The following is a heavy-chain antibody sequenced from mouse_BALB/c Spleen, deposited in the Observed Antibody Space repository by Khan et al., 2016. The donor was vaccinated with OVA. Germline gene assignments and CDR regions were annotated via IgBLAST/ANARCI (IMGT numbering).Heavy chain of an antibody. D-gene: IGHD1-1*02. Sequence: QVQLKESGPGLVAPSQSLSITCTVSGFSLTDHGVSWIRQPPGKGLEWLGVIWGGGSTYYNSVLKSRLNISKDNSKTQVFLKMNNLQTDDTAMYYCAEQTWSPYYGMDYWGQGTSVTVSS. CDR1: GFSLTDHG. CDR2: IWGGGST. V-gene: IGHV2-6-5*01. CDR3: AEQTWSPYYGMDY. J-gene: IGHJ4*01.